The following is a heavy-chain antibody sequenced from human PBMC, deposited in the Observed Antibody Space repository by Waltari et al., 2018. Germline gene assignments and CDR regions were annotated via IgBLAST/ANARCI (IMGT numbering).Heavy chain of an antibody. CDR1: GDSMSSNDG. CDR2: VHRSGRT. D-gene: IGHD2-15*01. V-gene: IGHV4-4*02. Sequence: QLQLQESGPGLVNPSGTLSVTCSISGDSMSSNDGLSWVRQAPGKGLEWIGQVHRSGRTNYNPSFASRVSVSLDTSINQFSLKVTSATATDTALYYCARDRGRGLYLDSWGQGTLVTVSP. CDR3: ARDRGRGLYLDS. J-gene: IGHJ4*02.